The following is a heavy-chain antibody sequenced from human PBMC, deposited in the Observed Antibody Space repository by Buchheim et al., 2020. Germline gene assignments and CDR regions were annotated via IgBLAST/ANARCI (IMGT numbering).Heavy chain of an antibody. CDR2: IDPSDSYT. J-gene: IGHJ6*02. Sequence: EVQLVQSGAEVKKPGESLRISCKGSGYSFTSYWISWVRQMPGKGLEWMGRIDPSDSYTNYSPSFQGHVTISADKSISTAYLQLSSLKASDTAMYYCARRRGYSSSWNSQGVGYGMDVWGQGTT. D-gene: IGHD6-13*01. V-gene: IGHV5-10-1*03. CDR1: GYSFTSYW. CDR3: ARRRGYSSSWNSQGVGYGMDV.